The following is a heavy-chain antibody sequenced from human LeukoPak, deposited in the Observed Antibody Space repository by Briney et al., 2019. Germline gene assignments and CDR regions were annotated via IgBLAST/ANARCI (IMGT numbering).Heavy chain of an antibody. J-gene: IGHJ3*02. D-gene: IGHD4-17*01. CDR2: ISSSSSYI. Sequence: PGGSLRLSCAASGFTFSRLAMTWVRQAPGKGLEWVSSISSSSSYIYYADSVKGRFTISRDNAKNSLYLQMDSLRAEDTAVYYCARDDEQEFDYGDPIDAFDIWGQGTMVTVSS. V-gene: IGHV3-21*01. CDR1: GFTFSRLA. CDR3: ARDDEQEFDYGDPIDAFDI.